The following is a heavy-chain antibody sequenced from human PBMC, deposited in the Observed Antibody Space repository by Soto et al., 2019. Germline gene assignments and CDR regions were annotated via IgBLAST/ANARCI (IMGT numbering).Heavy chain of an antibody. V-gene: IGHV4-30-2*01. J-gene: IGHJ5*02. CDR1: VGSISSSGYS. CDR3: ARVRPYTAYWFDP. D-gene: IGHD2-2*02. Sequence: TLSLNCTVSVGSISSSGYSWTWIRQPPGKGLEWIGYIYPTGNTYYSPSLNSRVTISVNKSENQLSLKLYSVTAADTAVYYCARVRPYTAYWFDPWGQGILVTVSS. CDR2: IYPTGNT.